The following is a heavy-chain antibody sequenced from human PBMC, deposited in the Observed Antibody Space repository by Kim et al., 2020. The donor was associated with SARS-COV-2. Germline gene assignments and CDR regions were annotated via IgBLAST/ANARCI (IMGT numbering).Heavy chain of an antibody. V-gene: IGHV1-69*04. CDR3: ARDARTYQLLSLYFQH. J-gene: IGHJ1*01. Sequence: SVKVSCKASGGTFSSYAISWVRQAPGQGLEWMGRIIPILGIANYAQKFQGRVTITADKSTSTAYMELSSLRSEDTAVYYCARDARTYQLLSLYFQHWGQGTLVTVSS. D-gene: IGHD2-2*01. CDR2: IIPILGIA. CDR1: GGTFSSYA.